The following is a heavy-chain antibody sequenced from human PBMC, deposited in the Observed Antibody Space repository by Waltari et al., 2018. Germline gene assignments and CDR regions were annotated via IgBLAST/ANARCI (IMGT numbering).Heavy chain of an antibody. CDR3: ASRPPYGGRADDY. CDR2: IYYSGST. V-gene: IGHV4-39*01. CDR1: GGSISSSSYY. D-gene: IGHD2-15*01. J-gene: IGHJ4*02. Sequence: QLQLQESGPGLVKPSETLSLTCTVSGGSISSSSYYWGWIRQPPGKGLEWIGSIYYSGSTYYNPSLKRRVTISVDTSKNQFALKRSSVTAADTAVYYCASRPPYGGRADDYWGQGTLVTVSS.